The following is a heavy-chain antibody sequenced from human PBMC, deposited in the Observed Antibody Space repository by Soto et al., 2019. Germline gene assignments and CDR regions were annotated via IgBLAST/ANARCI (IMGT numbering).Heavy chain of an antibody. CDR3: ARDLRVVYAIGYYYYDMRI. D-gene: IGHD2-8*02. CDR2: INPNSGGT. Sequence: ASVKVSCKASGYTFTGYYMHCVRQAPGQGLAWMGWINPNSGGTNYAQKFQGRVTMTRDTSISTAYMELSRLSSDDTAVYYCARDLRVVYAIGYYYYDMRIWGQGTTGTVGS. J-gene: IGHJ6*01. V-gene: IGHV1-2*02. CDR1: GYTFTGYY.